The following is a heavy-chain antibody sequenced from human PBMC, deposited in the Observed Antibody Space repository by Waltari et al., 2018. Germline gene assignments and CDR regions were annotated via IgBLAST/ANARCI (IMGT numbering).Heavy chain of an antibody. D-gene: IGHD3-3*01. CDR2: INPSGST. Sequence: QVQLQQWGAGLLKPSETLSLTCAVYGGSFSGYYWSWIRQPPGKGLEWIGEINPSGSTNYNPSLKSRVTISVDTSKNQFSLKLSSVTAADTAVYYCARNKRITIFGVVINYYGMDVWGQGTTVTVSS. J-gene: IGHJ6*02. CDR1: GGSFSGYY. V-gene: IGHV4-34*01. CDR3: ARNKRITIFGVVINYYGMDV.